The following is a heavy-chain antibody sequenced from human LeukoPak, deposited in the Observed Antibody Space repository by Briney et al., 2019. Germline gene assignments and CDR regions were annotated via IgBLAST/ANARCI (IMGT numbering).Heavy chain of an antibody. D-gene: IGHD3-9*01. CDR2: ISAYNGNT. Sequence: ASVKVSCKASGGTFSSYAISWVRQAPGQGLEWMGWISAYNGNTNYAQKLRGRVTMTTDTSTSTAYMELRSLRSDDTAVYYCARDTYYDILTGYFTPYYYHYGMDVWGQGTTVTVSS. CDR3: ARDTYYDILTGYFTPYYYHYGMDV. J-gene: IGHJ6*02. CDR1: GGTFSSYA. V-gene: IGHV1-18*01.